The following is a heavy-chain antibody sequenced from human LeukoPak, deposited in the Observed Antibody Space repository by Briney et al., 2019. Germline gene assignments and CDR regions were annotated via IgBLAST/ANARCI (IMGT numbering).Heavy chain of an antibody. CDR1: GFTFRSYW. CDR3: ARYSSSSGGASHYLDY. D-gene: IGHD6-6*01. CDR2: IRGDGSMT. J-gene: IGHJ4*02. Sequence: GGSLRLSCAVSGFTFRSYWMHWVRQAPGKGLVWVSPIRGDGSMTNYADSVQGRFTISRDNAKNTVYLQMNSLRAEDTAVYYCARYSSSSGGASHYLDYWGQGTLVTVSS. V-gene: IGHV3-74*01.